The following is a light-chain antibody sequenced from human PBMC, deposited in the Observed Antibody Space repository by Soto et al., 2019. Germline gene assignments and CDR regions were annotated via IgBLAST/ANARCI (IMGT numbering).Light chain of an antibody. Sequence: IQMTQSTSSLSASVGDRVTITCRARQTINTYLNWYQQTPGTAPKLLIYDASSLQSGVPSRFRGSGSGTDFTLTITSLQPEDFATYYCQQSYTTPLTFGGGTKVAIK. CDR1: QTINTY. V-gene: IGKV1-39*01. J-gene: IGKJ4*01. CDR3: QQSYTTPLT. CDR2: DAS.